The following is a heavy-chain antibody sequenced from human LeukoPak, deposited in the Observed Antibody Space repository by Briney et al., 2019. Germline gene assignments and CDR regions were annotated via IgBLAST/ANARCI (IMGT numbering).Heavy chain of an antibody. D-gene: IGHD3-22*01. J-gene: IGHJ3*02. CDR2: INHSGST. Sequence: SETPSLTCAVYGGSFSGYYWSWIRQPPGKGLEWIGEINHSGSTNYNPSLKSRVTISVDTSKNQFSLKLSSVTAADTAVYYCARGVPSAYYDSSGYYYSDAFDIWGQGTMVTVSS. CDR1: GGSFSGYY. CDR3: ARGVPSAYYDSSGYYYSDAFDI. V-gene: IGHV4-34*01.